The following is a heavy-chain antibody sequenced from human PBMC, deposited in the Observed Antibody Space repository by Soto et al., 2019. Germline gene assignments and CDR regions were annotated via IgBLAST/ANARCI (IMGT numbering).Heavy chain of an antibody. Sequence: GASVKVSCKASGYTFTSFGISCVRQAPGQGLEWMGWIYSYNGHTNYAQKFQGRVTMTTDTSTSTAYMELRSLRSDDTAVYYCARDLTVVAATWTFDYWGQGTLVTVSS. D-gene: IGHD2-15*01. V-gene: IGHV1-18*01. CDR2: IYSYNGHT. CDR3: ARDLTVVAATWTFDY. CDR1: GYTFTSFG. J-gene: IGHJ4*02.